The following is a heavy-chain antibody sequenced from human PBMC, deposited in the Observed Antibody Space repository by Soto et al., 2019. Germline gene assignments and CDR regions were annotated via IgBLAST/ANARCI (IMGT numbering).Heavy chain of an antibody. CDR2: INPNSGGT. CDR1: GYTFTDYY. J-gene: IGHJ5*02. Sequence: ASVKVSCKSSGYTFTDYYMHWVRQAPGQGLEWMGWINPNSGGTNYAQKFQGRVTMTRDTSISTAYMELSRLRSDDTAVYYCARGRISVPGSLGPWGQGPLVTVSS. V-gene: IGHV1-2*02. CDR3: ARGRISVPGSLGP. D-gene: IGHD2-2*01.